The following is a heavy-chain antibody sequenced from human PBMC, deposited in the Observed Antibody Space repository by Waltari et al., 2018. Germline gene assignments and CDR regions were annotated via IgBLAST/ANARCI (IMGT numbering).Heavy chain of an antibody. Sequence: EVQLLESGGGLVQPGGSLRLSCAASGFTFSSYAMSWVRQAPGKGLEWVSAISGCGGSTYYADSVKGRFTISRDNSKNTLYLQMNSLRAEDTAVYYCAKDPINSGSTYYWGQGTLVTVSS. D-gene: IGHD5-12*01. CDR3: AKDPINSGSTYY. CDR1: GFTFSSYA. J-gene: IGHJ4*02. CDR2: ISGCGGST. V-gene: IGHV3-23*01.